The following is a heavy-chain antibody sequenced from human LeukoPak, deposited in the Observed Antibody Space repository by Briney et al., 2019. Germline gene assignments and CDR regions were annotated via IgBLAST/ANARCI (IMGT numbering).Heavy chain of an antibody. CDR2: ISYDGGNK. CDR3: ARRFFDY. Sequence: QPGRSLRLSCAASGFTFSTFAMHWVRQAPGKGLEWVALISYDGGNKYSADSVKGRFTISRDNAKNSLYLQMNSLRAEDTAVYYCARRFFDYWGQGTLVTVSS. D-gene: IGHD3-3*01. J-gene: IGHJ4*02. V-gene: IGHV3-30-3*01. CDR1: GFTFSTFA.